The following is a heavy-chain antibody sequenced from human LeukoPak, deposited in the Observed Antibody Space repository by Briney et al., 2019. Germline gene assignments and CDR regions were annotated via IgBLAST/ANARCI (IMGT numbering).Heavy chain of an antibody. CDR2: INSDGSST. V-gene: IGHV3-74*01. D-gene: IGHD5-18*01. CDR3: ARDVDTATDLDY. J-gene: IGHJ4*02. Sequence: PGGSLRLSCAASGFTFSSYAMSWVRQAPGKGLEWVSRINSDGSSTSYADSVKGRFTISRDNAKNTLYLQMNSLRAEDTAVYYCARDVDTATDLDYWGQGTLVTVSS. CDR1: GFTFSSYA.